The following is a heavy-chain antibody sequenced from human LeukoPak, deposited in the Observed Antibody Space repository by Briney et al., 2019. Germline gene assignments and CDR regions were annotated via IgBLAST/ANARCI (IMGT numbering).Heavy chain of an antibody. D-gene: IGHD2-2*01. CDR1: GYTLIELS. CDR3: ATLPPLVPAGPADAFDI. Sequence: ASVTVSCKVSGYTLIELSMHWVRQAPGKGLEWMGGFDPEDGETIYAQKFQGRVTMTEDTSTDTAYMELSSLRSEDTAVYYCATLPPLVPAGPADAFDIWGQGTMVTVSS. V-gene: IGHV1-24*01. CDR2: FDPEDGET. J-gene: IGHJ3*02.